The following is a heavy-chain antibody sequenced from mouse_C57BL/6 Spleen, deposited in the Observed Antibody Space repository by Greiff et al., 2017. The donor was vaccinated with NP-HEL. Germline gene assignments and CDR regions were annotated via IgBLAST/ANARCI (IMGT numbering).Heavy chain of an antibody. V-gene: IGHV14-2*01. Sequence: EVQLQQSGAELVKPGASVKLSCTASGFNIKDYYMHWVKQRTEQGLEWIGRIDPEDGDTKYAPKFQGKATITADTSSTTAYLQLSNLPSEDTAVYYCARDTTEVAMGNVDVWGTGTTVTVSS. CDR2: IDPEDGDT. D-gene: IGHD1-1*01. J-gene: IGHJ1*03. CDR1: GFNIKDYY. CDR3: ARDTTEVAMGNVDV.